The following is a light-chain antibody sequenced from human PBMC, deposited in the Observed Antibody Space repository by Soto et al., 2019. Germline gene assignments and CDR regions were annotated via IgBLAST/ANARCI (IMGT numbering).Light chain of an antibody. CDR1: SSDVGGYNY. Sequence: QSALSQPASASGSPGQSITISCAGTSSDVGGYNYVSWYQQHPGKAPKLMISEVSNRPSGVSNRFSGSKSGNTASLTISGLQAEDEADYYCSSYTGTSTLVFGGGTKLTVL. CDR3: SSYTGTSTLV. CDR2: EVS. V-gene: IGLV2-14*01. J-gene: IGLJ3*02.